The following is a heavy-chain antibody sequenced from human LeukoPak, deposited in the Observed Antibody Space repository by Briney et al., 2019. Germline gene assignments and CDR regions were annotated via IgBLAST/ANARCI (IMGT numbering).Heavy chain of an antibody. Sequence: GGSLRLSCAASGFTFSSYDMQWVRQATGKGLEWVSAMCTAGDTYYPGSVKGRFTISRENAKNSLYLQMNSLRAGDTAVYYCARGGYCSSTSCYLYYYYGMDVWGQGTTVTVSS. V-gene: IGHV3-13*01. CDR2: MCTAGDT. CDR1: GFTFSSYD. J-gene: IGHJ6*02. CDR3: ARGGYCSSTSCYLYYYYGMDV. D-gene: IGHD2-2*01.